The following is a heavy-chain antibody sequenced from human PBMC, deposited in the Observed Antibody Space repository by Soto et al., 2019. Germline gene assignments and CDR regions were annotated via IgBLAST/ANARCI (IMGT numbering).Heavy chain of an antibody. J-gene: IGHJ5*02. V-gene: IGHV4-4*07. D-gene: IGHD4-4*01. CDR3: ARVVYSNYWTPNWFDP. Sequence: SETLSLTCTVSGGSISSYYWSWIRQPAGKGLEWIGRIYTSGSTNYNPSLKSRVTMSVDTSKNQFSLKLSSVTAADTAVYYCARVVYSNYWTPNWFDPWGQGTLVTSPQ. CDR1: GGSISSYY. CDR2: IYTSGST.